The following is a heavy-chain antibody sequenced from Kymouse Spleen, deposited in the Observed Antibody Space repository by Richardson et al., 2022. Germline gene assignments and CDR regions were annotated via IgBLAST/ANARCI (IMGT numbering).Heavy chain of an antibody. Sequence: EVQLVESGGGLIQPGGSLRLSCAASGFTVSSNYMSWVRQAPGKGLEWVSVIYSCGSTYYADSVKGRFTISRDNSKNTLYLQMNSLRAEDTAVYYCARGLGSSTSCYGSGSYPYYYYGMDVWGQGTTVTVSS. CDR3: ARGLGSSTSCYGSGSYPYYYYGMDV. CDR2: IYSCGST. V-gene: IGHV3-66*03. J-gene: IGHJ6*02. D-gene: IGHD2-2*02. CDR1: GFTVSSNY.